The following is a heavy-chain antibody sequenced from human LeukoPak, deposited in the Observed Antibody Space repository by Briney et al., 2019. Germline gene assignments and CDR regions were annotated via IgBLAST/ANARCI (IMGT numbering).Heavy chain of an antibody. V-gene: IGHV3-23*01. CDR1: GFSFYNFA. D-gene: IGHD3-10*02. CDR3: VKVFGRGPRGPFDS. CDR2: ISGSGGSL. J-gene: IGHJ4*02. Sequence: PGGSLILSCAASGFSFYNFAMSWVRQAPGKGLEWVSGISGSGGSLYYAESVKGRFSISRDVSKSMLYLEMKSLRVDDTAVYYCVKVFGRGPRGPFDSWGQGTLVTVSS.